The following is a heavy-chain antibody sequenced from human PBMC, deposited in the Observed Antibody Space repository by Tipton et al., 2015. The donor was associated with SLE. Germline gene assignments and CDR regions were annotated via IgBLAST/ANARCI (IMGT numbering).Heavy chain of an antibody. V-gene: IGHV1-46*01. J-gene: IGHJ4*02. CDR2: INPNEDVT. Sequence: QLVQSGAEVKKPGAAVKVSCKASGYTFTNYYIHWVRQAPGQGLEWMGIINPNEDVTNYPQKFQGRVTMTRDTSTRTVYMELSSLRSEDTAVYYCAREKAGGYFDYWGQGTLVTVSS. CDR3: AREKAGGYFDY. D-gene: IGHD3-10*01. CDR1: GYTFTNYY.